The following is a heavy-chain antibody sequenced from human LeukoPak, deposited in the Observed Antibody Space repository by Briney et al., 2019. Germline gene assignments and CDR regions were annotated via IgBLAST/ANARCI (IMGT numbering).Heavy chain of an antibody. J-gene: IGHJ5*02. CDR3: AKVPQDIVVVPAPWFDP. CDR1: GFTFSSYA. D-gene: IGHD2-2*01. Sequence: PGGSLRLSCAASGFTFSSYAMSWVRQAPGKGLEWVSAISGSGGSTYYADSVKGRFTISRDNSKNTLYLQMNSLRAEDTAVYYCAKVPQDIVVVPAPWFDPWGQGTLVTVSS. V-gene: IGHV3-23*01. CDR2: ISGSGGST.